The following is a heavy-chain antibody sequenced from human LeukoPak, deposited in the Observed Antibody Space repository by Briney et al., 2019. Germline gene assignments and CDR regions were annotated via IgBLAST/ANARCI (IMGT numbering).Heavy chain of an antibody. CDR2: INPSGGST. J-gene: IGHJ5*02. V-gene: IGHV1-46*01. CDR1: GYTFTSYY. CDR3: ARARITMIRPYNWFDP. D-gene: IGHD3-22*01. Sequence: ASVTVSFKASGYTFTSYYMHWVRQAPGQGLEWMGIINPSGGSTSYAQKFQGRVTMTRDTSTSTVYMELSSLRSEDTAVYYCARARITMIRPYNWFDPWGQGTLVTVSS.